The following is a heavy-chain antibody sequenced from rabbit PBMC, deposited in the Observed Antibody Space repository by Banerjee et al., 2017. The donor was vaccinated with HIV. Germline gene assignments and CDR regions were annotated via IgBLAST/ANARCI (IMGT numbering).Heavy chain of an antibody. J-gene: IGHJ4*01. CDR1: GSDISSNA. D-gene: IGHD4-2*01. CDR2: IYSSNGDK. Sequence: QEQLVESRGGLVQPEGSLTLTCKASGSDISSNAMCWVRQAPGKGLELIACIYSSNGDKWYASWVNGRFTISRSTSLNTVDLKMTSLTVADTATYFCARDLAGVTGWNFGLWGPGTLVTVS. CDR3: ARDLAGVTGWNFGL. V-gene: IGHV1S47*01.